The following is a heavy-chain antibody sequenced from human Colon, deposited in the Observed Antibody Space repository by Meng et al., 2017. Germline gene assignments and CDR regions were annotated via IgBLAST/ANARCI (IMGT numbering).Heavy chain of an antibody. CDR1: GYTFNAYY. Sequence: ASVKVSCKASGYTFNAYYVHWVRQAPGLGLEWMGCINPNSDGTNYAQNFQGRVTMTRDMSTSTVYMELTRLRSDDTAIYYCARDSSLWFGEFDHWGQGTLVTVSS. V-gene: IGHV1-2*02. CDR2: INPNSDGT. CDR3: ARDSSLWFGEFDH. D-gene: IGHD3-10*01. J-gene: IGHJ5*02.